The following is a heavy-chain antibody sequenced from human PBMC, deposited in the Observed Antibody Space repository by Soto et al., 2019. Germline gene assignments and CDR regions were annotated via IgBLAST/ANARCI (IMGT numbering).Heavy chain of an antibody. CDR2: ISGNGGTT. CDR1: EFTFSSYA. CDR3: ASAAVTGTAGLDF. J-gene: IGHJ4*02. D-gene: IGHD6-19*01. V-gene: IGHV3-23*01. Sequence: GGSLRLSCVASEFTFSSYAMSWVRQAPGKGLEWVADISGNGGTTNYADSVKGRFTISRNNFKNTLYLEMSRLTSDDTAVYYCASAAVTGTAGLDFWGQGTQVTVSS.